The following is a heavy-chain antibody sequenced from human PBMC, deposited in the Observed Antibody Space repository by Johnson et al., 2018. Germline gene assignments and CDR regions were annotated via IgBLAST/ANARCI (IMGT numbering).Heavy chain of an antibody. CDR3: AKEGETCSGGSCYSYYYMDV. CDR2: ISYDGSNK. V-gene: IGHV3-30*18. Sequence: QVQLVESGGGVVQPGRSLRLSCAASGFTFSSYGMHWVRQAPGKGLEWVAVISYDGSNKYYADSVKGRFTISRDNSKNTLYLQMNSLGAEDTAVYYCAKEGETCSGGSCYSYYYMDVWGKGTTVTVSS. CDR1: GFTFSSYG. D-gene: IGHD2-15*01. J-gene: IGHJ6*03.